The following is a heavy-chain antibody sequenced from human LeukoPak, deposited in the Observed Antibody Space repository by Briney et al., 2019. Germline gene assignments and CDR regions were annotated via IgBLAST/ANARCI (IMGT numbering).Heavy chain of an antibody. D-gene: IGHD5-24*01. CDR2: IYYSGST. V-gene: IGHV4-59*01. CDR3: ARRDGYNDFDY. Sequence: SETLSLTCTVSGGSISSYYWSWIRQPPGKGLEWIGYIYYSGSTNYNPSLKSRVTISVDTSKNQFSLKLSSVTAADTAVYYCARRDGYNDFDYWGQGTLVTVSS. CDR1: GGSISSYY. J-gene: IGHJ4*02.